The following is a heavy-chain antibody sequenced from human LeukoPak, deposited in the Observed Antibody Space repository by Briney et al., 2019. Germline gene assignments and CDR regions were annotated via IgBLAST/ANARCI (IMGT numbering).Heavy chain of an antibody. CDR2: INHSGST. J-gene: IGHJ3*01. D-gene: IGHD3-10*01. V-gene: IGHV4-34*01. CDR1: GFAFSSYA. Sequence: GSLRLSCEASGFAFSSYAMNWVRQAPGKGLEWIGEINHSGSTNYNPSLKSRVTISVDTSKNQFSLKLSSVTAADTAVYYCARGITMVRFWGQGTMVTVSS. CDR3: ARGITMVRF.